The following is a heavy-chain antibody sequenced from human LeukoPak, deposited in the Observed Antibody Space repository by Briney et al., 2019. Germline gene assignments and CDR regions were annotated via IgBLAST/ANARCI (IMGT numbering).Heavy chain of an antibody. CDR2: MNPNSGNT. D-gene: IGHD2-2*02. J-gene: IGHJ6*02. CDR3: ARVIVVVPAAIDYYYGMDV. V-gene: IGHV1-8*01. CDR1: GYAFASYG. Sequence: ASVKVSCKTSGYAFASYGVSWVRQAPGQGLEWMGWMNPNSGNTGYAQKFQGRVTMTRNTSISTAYMELSSLRSEDTAVYYCARVIVVVPAAIDYYYGMDVWGQGTTVTVSS.